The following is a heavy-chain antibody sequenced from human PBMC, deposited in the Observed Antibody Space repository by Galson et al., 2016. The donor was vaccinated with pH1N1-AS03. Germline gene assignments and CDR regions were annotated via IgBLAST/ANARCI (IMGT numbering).Heavy chain of an antibody. CDR3: TKGYRTSTAVIARDGPGI. V-gene: IGHV3-23*01. CDR2: ISISGNYT. CDR1: GFTLRSYA. J-gene: IGHJ3*02. D-gene: IGHD2-21*01. Sequence: SLRLSCAASGFTLRSYAMTWVRQAPGKGLEWVSAISISGNYTYYAASVKGRFTISRDGSKNTLYLQLNALRGEDTAVYYGTKGYRTSTAVIARDGPGIWGQGTMVTVSS.